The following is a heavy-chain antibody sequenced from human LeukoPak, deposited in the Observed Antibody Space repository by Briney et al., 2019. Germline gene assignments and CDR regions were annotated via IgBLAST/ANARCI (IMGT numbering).Heavy chain of an antibody. J-gene: IGHJ4*02. CDR1: GFTFSSYS. CDR2: ISSSSSYI. V-gene: IGHV3-21*01. D-gene: IGHD3-22*01. Sequence: GGSLRLSCAASGFTFSSYSMNWVRQAPGKGLEWVSSISSSSSYIYYADSVKGRFTISRDNAKNSLYLQMNSLRAEDTAVYYCAREVYYYDSSGLLDYWGQGTLVTVSS. CDR3: AREVYYYDSSGLLDY.